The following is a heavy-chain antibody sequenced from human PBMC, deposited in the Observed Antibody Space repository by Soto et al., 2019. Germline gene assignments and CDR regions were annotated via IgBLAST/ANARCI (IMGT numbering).Heavy chain of an antibody. CDR3: VFHFNNYQSYS. CDR2: IGAGGANI. J-gene: IGHJ4*02. V-gene: IGHV3-23*01. Sequence: EVHLLESGGALVQPGGSLRLSCAASGFTFISSAMNWVRQAPGKGLELVSIIGAGGANIYYADSVKGRFTISRDDSKNTVYLQMNTLRAEDTATYYCVFHFNNYQSYSWGQGTQVIVSS. D-gene: IGHD2-2*01. CDR1: GFTFISSA.